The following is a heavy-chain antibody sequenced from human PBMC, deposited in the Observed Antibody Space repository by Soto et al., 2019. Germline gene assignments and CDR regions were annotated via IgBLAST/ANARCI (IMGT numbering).Heavy chain of an antibody. CDR2: ISGYNGNT. CDR3: VRDKVWGGFDI. Sequence: QVQLVQSGPELKKPGASVKVSCKSSGYSFSNYNFCWVRQAPGQGLEWLGWISGYNGNTNYAQKLQGRVTLTTDSFTSTAYMELRSLRSDDTAIYYCVRDKVWGGFDIWGQGTMVTVSS. D-gene: IGHD3-16*01. CDR1: GYSFSNYN. J-gene: IGHJ3*02. V-gene: IGHV1-18*01.